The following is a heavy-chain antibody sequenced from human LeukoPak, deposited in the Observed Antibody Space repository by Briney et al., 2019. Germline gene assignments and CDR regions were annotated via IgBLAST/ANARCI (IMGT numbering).Heavy chain of an antibody. CDR1: GFTFSRNA. V-gene: IGHV3-30*18. D-gene: IGHD3-16*02. J-gene: IGHJ4*02. Sequence: GRSLRLSCAASGFTFSRNAMHWVRQAPGKGLEWVAVISYDGKFAYYEDSVKGRFTISRDNSKDTLSLQMNSLSTEDTAVYYCAKDQGSVIASHFFDDWGQGTLVTVSS. CDR2: ISYDGKFA. CDR3: AKDQGSVIASHFFDD.